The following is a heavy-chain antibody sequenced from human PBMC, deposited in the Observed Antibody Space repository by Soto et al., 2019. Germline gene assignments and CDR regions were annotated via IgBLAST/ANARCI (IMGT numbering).Heavy chain of an antibody. J-gene: IGHJ2*01. V-gene: IGHV3-11*06. Sequence: VQLLESGGGLVQPGGSLRLSCAASGFSFSDYYMSWIRQAPGKGLEWVSYISSSSSYTNYADSVKGRFTISRDNAKNSLYLQMNSLRAEDTAVYYCARDLLTAPWGDVYWYFDLWGRGTLVTVSS. CDR2: ISSSSSYT. CDR3: ARDLLTAPWGDVYWYFDL. D-gene: IGHD7-27*01. CDR1: GFSFSDYY.